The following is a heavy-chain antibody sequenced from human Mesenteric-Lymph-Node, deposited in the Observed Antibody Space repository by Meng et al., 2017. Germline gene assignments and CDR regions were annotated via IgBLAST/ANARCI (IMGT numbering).Heavy chain of an antibody. Sequence: QVEGWESGPGLVKPCETLSLTCAVSGGSISRSDWWSCVRQPPGKGLEWIGETSHSGSTNYSPSLKSRVTISLDKSKNQLSLKLNSVTAADTAVYYCARARLWELLHTSPEPWVHNFDYWGQGTLVTVSS. CDR1: GGSISRSDW. V-gene: IGHV4-4*02. CDR3: ARARLWELLHTSPEPWVHNFDY. CDR2: TSHSGST. J-gene: IGHJ4*02. D-gene: IGHD1-26*01.